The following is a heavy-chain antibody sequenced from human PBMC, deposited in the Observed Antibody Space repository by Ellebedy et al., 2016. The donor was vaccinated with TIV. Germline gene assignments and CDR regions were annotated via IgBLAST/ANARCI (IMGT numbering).Heavy chain of an antibody. CDR3: AKATGPDDPQWPHFDY. D-gene: IGHD3-9*01. V-gene: IGHV3-53*01. J-gene: IGHJ4*02. Sequence: PGGSLRLSCAVSGFTVRNNYMTWVRQAPGKGLEWGSIISTRGTTYYTDSVKGRFTISRDNSRNTLFRQRNSLRAEDTAIYYCAKATGPDDPQWPHFDYWGQGTVVTVSS. CDR2: ISTRGTT. CDR1: GFTVRNNY.